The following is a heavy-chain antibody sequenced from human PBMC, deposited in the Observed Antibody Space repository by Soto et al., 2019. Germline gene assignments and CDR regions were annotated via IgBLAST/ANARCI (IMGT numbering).Heavy chain of an antibody. CDR1: GFTFSDYY. V-gene: IGHV3-11*01. CDR3: ARGDGYYYDSSGYYGLYYYGMDV. CDR2: ISSSGSTI. D-gene: IGHD3-22*01. J-gene: IGHJ6*02. Sequence: PGGSLRLSCAASGFTFSDYYMSWIRQAPGKGLEWVSYISSSGSTIYYADSVKGRFTISRDNAKNSLYLQMNSLRAEDTAVYYCARGDGYYYDSSGYYGLYYYGMDVWGQGTTVTVSS.